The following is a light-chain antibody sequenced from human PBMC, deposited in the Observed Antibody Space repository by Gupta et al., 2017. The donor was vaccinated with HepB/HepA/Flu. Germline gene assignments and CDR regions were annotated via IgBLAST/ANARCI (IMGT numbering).Light chain of an antibody. J-gene: IGLJ2*01. CDR1: SSDVGGYNL. V-gene: IGLV2-23*02. Sequence: QSALTQPASVSGSPGQSITISCTGTSSDVGGYNLVSWYQQHPGKAPKLMIYEVNQRPSGISNRFSGSKSGNTASLTISGLQAEDEADYYCCSYAGSNTYVVFGGGTKLTVL. CDR2: EVN. CDR3: CSYAGSNTYVV.